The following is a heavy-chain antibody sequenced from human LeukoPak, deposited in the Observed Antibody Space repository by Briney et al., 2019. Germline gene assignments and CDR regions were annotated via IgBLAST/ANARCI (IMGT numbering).Heavy chain of an antibody. V-gene: IGHV4-59*01. CDR2: IYYSGST. Sequence: SSETPSLTCTVSGGSISSYYWSWIRQPPGKGLEWIGYIYYSGSTNYNPSLKSRVTISVDTSKNQFSLKLSSVTAADTAVYYCARGSSSGYFYGNWFDPWGQGTLVTVSS. J-gene: IGHJ5*02. D-gene: IGHD3-22*01. CDR1: GGSISSYY. CDR3: ARGSSSGYFYGNWFDP.